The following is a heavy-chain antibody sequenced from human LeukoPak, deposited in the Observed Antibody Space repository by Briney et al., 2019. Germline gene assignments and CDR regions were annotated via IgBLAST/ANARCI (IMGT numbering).Heavy chain of an antibody. CDR2: INPGGGST. CDR1: GYTFTGYY. J-gene: IGHJ4*02. V-gene: IGHV1-46*01. Sequence: KVSCKASGYTFTGYYMRWVRQAPGHGLEWMGIINPGGGSTKYPQKFQGRITMTRDTSTSTVYMELSSLRSEDTAVYYCARDRGSYSSSSSDYWGQGTLVTVSS. D-gene: IGHD6-6*01. CDR3: ARDRGSYSSSSSDY.